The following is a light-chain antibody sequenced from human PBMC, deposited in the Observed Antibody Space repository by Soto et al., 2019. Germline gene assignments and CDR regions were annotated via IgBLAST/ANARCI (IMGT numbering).Light chain of an antibody. V-gene: IGKV1-39*01. CDR3: QQYNNTWT. J-gene: IGKJ1*01. CDR2: AAS. Sequence: DIPLTQSPSSLSASSGDRVTITFRASQSISSYLNWYQQKPGKAPKLLIYAASSLQSGVPSRFSGSGSGTDFTLTITSLQPDDFGTYYCQQYNNTWTFGQGTKVDIK. CDR1: QSISSY.